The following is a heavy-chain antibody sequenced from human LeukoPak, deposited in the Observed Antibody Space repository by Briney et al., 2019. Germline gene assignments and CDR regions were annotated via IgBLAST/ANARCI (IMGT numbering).Heavy chain of an antibody. J-gene: IGHJ6*02. Sequence: SQTLSLTCTVSGGSISSGGYYWSWIRQHPGKGLEWIGYIYYSGSTYYNPSLKSRVTISVDTSKNQFSLKLSSVTAADTAVYYCARGPLITGTHWVDCYYGMDVWGQGTTVTVSS. CDR2: IYYSGST. CDR1: GGSISSGGYY. D-gene: IGHD1-20*01. CDR3: ARGPLITGTHWVDCYYGMDV. V-gene: IGHV4-31*03.